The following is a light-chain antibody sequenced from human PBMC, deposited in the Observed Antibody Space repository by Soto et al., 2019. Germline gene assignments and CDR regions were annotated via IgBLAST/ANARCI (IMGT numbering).Light chain of an antibody. CDR1: QSISSW. CDR3: LQHNSYPLT. V-gene: IGKV1-5*01. J-gene: IGKJ5*01. CDR2: DAS. Sequence: DIQMTQSPSTLSASVGDRVTITYRASQSISSWLAWYQQKPGKAPKLLIYDASSLQSGVPSRFTGSGSGTEFTLTISSLQPEDFATYYCLQHNSYPLTFGQGTRLEIK.